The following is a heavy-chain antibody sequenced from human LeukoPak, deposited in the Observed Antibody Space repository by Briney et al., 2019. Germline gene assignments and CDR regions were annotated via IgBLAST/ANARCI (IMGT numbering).Heavy chain of an antibody. Sequence: GGSFXGYXXSWIRQPPGKGXXXIGEINHSGSTNYNPSLKSRVTISVDTSKNQFSLKLSSVTAADTAVYYCARGIEMATIHRGDYWGQGTLVTVSS. V-gene: IGHV4-34*01. CDR3: ARGIEMATIHRGDY. CDR1: GGSFXGYX. J-gene: IGHJ4*02. CDR2: INHSGST. D-gene: IGHD5-24*01.